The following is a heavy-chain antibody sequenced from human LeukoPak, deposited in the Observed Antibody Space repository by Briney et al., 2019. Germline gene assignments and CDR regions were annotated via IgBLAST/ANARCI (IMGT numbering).Heavy chain of an antibody. CDR3: ASNAYGGWFDP. CDR1: GFTFSSYW. CDR2: IKQDGSEK. J-gene: IGHJ5*02. D-gene: IGHD3-10*01. V-gene: IGHV3-7*03. Sequence: GGSLRLSCAASGFTFSSYWMSWVRQAPGKGLEWVANIKQDGSEKYYVDSVKGRFTISRDNAKNSLYLQMNSLRAEDTAVYYCASNAYGGWFDPWGEGTLVTVSS.